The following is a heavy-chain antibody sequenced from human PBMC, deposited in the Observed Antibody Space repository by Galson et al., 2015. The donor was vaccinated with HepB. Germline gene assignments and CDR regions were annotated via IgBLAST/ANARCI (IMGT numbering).Heavy chain of an antibody. Sequence: SVKVSCKASGYTFTSYGISWVRQAPGQGLEWMGWISAYNGNTNYAQKLQGRVTMTTDTSTSTAYMELRSLRSDDTAVYYCARLCDFWSGYYSPTYSFDYWGQGTLVTVSS. D-gene: IGHD3-3*01. CDR3: ARLCDFWSGYYSPTYSFDY. CDR1: GYTFTSYG. V-gene: IGHV1-18*04. CDR2: ISAYNGNT. J-gene: IGHJ4*02.